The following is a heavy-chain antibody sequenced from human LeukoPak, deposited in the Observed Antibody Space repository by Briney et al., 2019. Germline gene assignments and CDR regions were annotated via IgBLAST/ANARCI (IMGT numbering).Heavy chain of an antibody. CDR2: IKQDGSEK. CDR1: GFTFSSYW. J-gene: IGHJ4*02. V-gene: IGHV3-7*01. D-gene: IGHD5-18*01. CDR3: ARVPSQLWFWVYFDY. Sequence: GGSLRLSCAASGFTFSSYWMSWVRQAPGKGLEWVANIKQDGSEKYYVDSVKGRFTISRGNAKNSLYLQMNSLRAEDTAVYYCARVPSQLWFWVYFDYWGQGTLVAVSS.